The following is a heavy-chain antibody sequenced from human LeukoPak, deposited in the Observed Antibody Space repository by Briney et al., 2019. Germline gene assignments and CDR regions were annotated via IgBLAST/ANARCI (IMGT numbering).Heavy chain of an antibody. J-gene: IGHJ4*02. V-gene: IGHV3-30*18. CDR2: ISYDGSNK. D-gene: IGHD4-17*01. CDR1: GFTFSSYG. Sequence: GRSLRLSCAASGFTFSSYGMHWVRQAPGKGLEWVAVISYDGSNKYYADSVKGRFTISRDNSENTLYLQMNSLRAEDTAVYYCAKRSGDYAPLDYWGQGTQVTVSS. CDR3: AKRSGDYAPLDY.